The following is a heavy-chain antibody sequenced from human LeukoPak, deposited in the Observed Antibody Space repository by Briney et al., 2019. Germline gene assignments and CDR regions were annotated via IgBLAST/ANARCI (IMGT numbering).Heavy chain of an antibody. CDR2: IYSGGST. J-gene: IGHJ4*02. D-gene: IGHD5-24*01. CDR1: GFTVSSNY. CDR3: ARGRDGYNYDY. Sequence: GGSLRLSCAASGFTVSSNYMSWVRKAPGKGLEWVSVIYSGGSTYYADSVKGRFTISRDNSKNTLYLQMNSLRAEDTAVYYCARGRDGYNYDYWGQGTLVTVSS. V-gene: IGHV3-53*01.